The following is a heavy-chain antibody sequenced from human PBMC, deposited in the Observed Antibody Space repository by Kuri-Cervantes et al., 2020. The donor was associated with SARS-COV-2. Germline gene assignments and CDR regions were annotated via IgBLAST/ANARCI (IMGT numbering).Heavy chain of an antibody. Sequence: GGSLRLSCAVSGFIFSRADIQWVRPAPEEGREWRAVISYYGKKKKRIGSGKGRLTISRDNSQNTVYLRMTNLRTEDTAMYYCATDHFGVHDFWGQGTLVTVSS. CDR1: GFIFSRAD. D-gene: IGHD2-21*01. CDR3: ATDHFGVHDF. V-gene: IGHV3-30*03. J-gene: IGHJ4*02. CDR2: ISYYGKKK.